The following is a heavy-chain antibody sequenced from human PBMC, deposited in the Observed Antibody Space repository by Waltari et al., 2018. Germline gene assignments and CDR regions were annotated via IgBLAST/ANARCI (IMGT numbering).Heavy chain of an antibody. J-gene: IGHJ4*02. CDR3: ARGYSYPPLLFDY. CDR1: GYTFTSYY. CDR2: INPSGGST. D-gene: IGHD5-18*01. Sequence: QVQLVQSGAEVKKPGASVKVSCKASGYTFTSYYMHWVRQAPGQGLEWMGIINPSGGSTRYEQKVQGRVTMTRDTSTSTGYMELSSLRSEDTAVYYCARGYSYPPLLFDYWGQGTLVTVSS. V-gene: IGHV1-46*01.